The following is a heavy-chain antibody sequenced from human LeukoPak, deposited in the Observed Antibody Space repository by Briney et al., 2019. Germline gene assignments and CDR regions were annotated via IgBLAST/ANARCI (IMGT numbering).Heavy chain of an antibody. V-gene: IGHV3-23*01. D-gene: IGHD6-19*01. J-gene: IGHJ4*02. Sequence: GGSLRLSCAASGFTFSSYAMSWVRQAPVKGLEWVSAIRGSGGSTYYADSVKGRFTISRDNSKNTLYLQMNSLRAEDTAVYYCAKDLNSGGWYDPSYFDYWGQGTLVTVSS. CDR3: AKDLNSGGWYDPSYFDY. CDR2: IRGSGGST. CDR1: GFTFSSYA.